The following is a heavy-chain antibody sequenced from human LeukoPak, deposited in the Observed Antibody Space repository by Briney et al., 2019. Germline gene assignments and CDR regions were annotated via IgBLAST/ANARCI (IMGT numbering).Heavy chain of an antibody. Sequence: GGSLRLSCAASGFTFSSYAMHWVREPPGRGLEWVAVISYDGSNKYYADSVKGRFTISRDNSKNTLYLQMNSLRAEDTAVYYCARESYIVVVPAAIRRWFDPWGQGTLVTVSS. D-gene: IGHD2-2*02. CDR1: GFTFSSYA. CDR3: ARESYIVVVPAAIRRWFDP. CDR2: ISYDGSNK. V-gene: IGHV3-30*17. J-gene: IGHJ5*02.